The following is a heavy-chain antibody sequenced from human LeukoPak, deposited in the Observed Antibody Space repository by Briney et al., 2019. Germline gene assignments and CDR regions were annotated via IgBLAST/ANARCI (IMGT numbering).Heavy chain of an antibody. Sequence: SETLSLTCTISGGSISSYYWSWIRQPPGKGLEWIGYMYYSGSTNYNPSLKSRVTISVDTSRNQFSLRLSSVTAADTAVYYCARGFQQLASLWGQGTLVTVTS. CDR1: GGSISSYY. CDR2: MYYSGST. D-gene: IGHD6-13*01. J-gene: IGHJ4*02. V-gene: IGHV4-59*01. CDR3: ARGFQQLASL.